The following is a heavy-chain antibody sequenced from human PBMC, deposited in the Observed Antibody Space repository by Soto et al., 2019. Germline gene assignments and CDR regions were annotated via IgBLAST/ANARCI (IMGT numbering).Heavy chain of an antibody. CDR2: IYYSGST. Sequence: SETLSLTCTVSGASISSYYWSWIRQPPGKGLEWIGSIYYSGSTNYNPSLKSRVTISVATSKNQFSLNLSSVTAADTAMYYCAKMRESGIYGMDVWGPGTRVILSS. V-gene: IGHV4-59*08. D-gene: IGHD3-10*01. CDR3: AKMRESGIYGMDV. CDR1: GASISSYY. J-gene: IGHJ6*01.